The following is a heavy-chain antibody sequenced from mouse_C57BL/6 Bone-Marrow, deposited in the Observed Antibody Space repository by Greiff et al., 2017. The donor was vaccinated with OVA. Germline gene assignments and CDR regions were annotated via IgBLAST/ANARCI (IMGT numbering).Heavy chain of an antibody. CDR2: INYDGSST. Sequence: EVQLQESEGGLVQPGSSMKLSCTASGFTFSDYYMAWVRQVPEKGLEWVANINYDGSSTYYLDSLKSRFIISRDNAKNILYLQMSSLKSEDTATYYCARVDYDWFAYWGQGTLVTVSA. CDR3: ARVDYDWFAY. D-gene: IGHD2-4*01. CDR1: GFTFSDYY. J-gene: IGHJ3*01. V-gene: IGHV5-16*01.